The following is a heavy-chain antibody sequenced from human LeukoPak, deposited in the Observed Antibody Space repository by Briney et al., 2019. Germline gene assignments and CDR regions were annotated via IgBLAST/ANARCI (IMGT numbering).Heavy chain of an antibody. CDR1: GGSFSGYY. CDR2: INHSGST. J-gene: IGHJ4*02. CDR3: ARWISEVRYYYDSSGYPYYFDY. D-gene: IGHD3-22*01. Sequence: SETLSLTCAVYGGSFSGYYWSWIRQPPGKGLEWIGEINHSGSTNYNPSLKSRITISVDTSKNQFSLKLSSVTAADTAVYYCARWISEVRYYYDSSGYPYYFDYWGQGTLVTVSS. V-gene: IGHV4-34*01.